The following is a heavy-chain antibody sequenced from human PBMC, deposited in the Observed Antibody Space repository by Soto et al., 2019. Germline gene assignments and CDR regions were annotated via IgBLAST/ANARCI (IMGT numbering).Heavy chain of an antibody. CDR2: IYFSGST. CDR3: SRRHGISPNCVPLDP. D-gene: IGHD3-3*02. J-gene: IGHJ5*02. CDR1: GGSLNSSGYY. V-gene: IGHV4-39*01. Sequence: QLQLQESGPGLVKPSETLSLTCTVSGGSLNSSGYYWGWIRQPPGKGLEWIGSIYFSGSTSYNPSRHSRITMSEDTTTNQVSLKVGSVTAADTAVYSCSRRHGISPNCVPLDPWGQGTLVTVSS.